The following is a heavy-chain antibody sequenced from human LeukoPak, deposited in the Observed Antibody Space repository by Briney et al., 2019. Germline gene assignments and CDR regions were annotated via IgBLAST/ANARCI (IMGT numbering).Heavy chain of an antibody. Sequence: TSETLSLTCTVSGVSISSYYWSWIRQPPGNGLEWIGYIYYSGSTSYNPSLKSRVTISVDTSKNQFSLKLCSVTAADTAVYYCARVDSSGHYYLDYWGQGTLVTVSS. CDR3: ARVDSSGHYYLDY. CDR1: GVSISSYY. J-gene: IGHJ4*02. D-gene: IGHD3-22*01. V-gene: IGHV4-59*01. CDR2: IYYSGST.